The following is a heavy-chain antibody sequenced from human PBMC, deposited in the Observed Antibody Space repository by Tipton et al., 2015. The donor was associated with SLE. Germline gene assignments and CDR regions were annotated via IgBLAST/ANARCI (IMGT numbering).Heavy chain of an antibody. V-gene: IGHV4-39*01. CDR3: AKNSSLRAFDV. J-gene: IGHJ3*01. D-gene: IGHD3-22*01. CDR2: IYYVGSG. CDR1: GDSINNWSDY. Sequence: TLSLTCSVSGDSINNWSDYWGWLRPPPGKGLEWIRTIYYVGSGYYNPSLKSRVTISVDKSKNLFSLELTSVTAADTAMYFCAKNSSLRAFDVWGQGKMVTVSS.